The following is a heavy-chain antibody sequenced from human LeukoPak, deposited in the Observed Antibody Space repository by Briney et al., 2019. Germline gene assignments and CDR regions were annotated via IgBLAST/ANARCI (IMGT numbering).Heavy chain of an antibody. CDR1: GYSISSGYY. D-gene: IGHD3-10*01. CDR3: ARDISHGSGSYRVYYYYYYMDV. Sequence: PSETLSLTCTVSGYSISSGYYWGWIRQPPGKGLEWIGSIYHSGSTYYNPSLKSRVTMSVDTSKNQFSLKLSSVTAADTAVYYCARDISHGSGSYRVYYYYYYMDVWGKGTTVTISS. J-gene: IGHJ6*03. V-gene: IGHV4-38-2*02. CDR2: IYHSGST.